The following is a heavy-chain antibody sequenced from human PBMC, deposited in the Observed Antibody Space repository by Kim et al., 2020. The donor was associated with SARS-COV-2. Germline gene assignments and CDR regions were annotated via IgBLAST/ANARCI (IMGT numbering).Heavy chain of an antibody. V-gene: IGHV4-34*01. Sequence: SETLSLTCAVYGGSFNDFYWNWIRQSPGKRLEWIGEINHSGSTNYNPSLKSRLTISVDTPRNQFSLKLRSVTAADMAVYYCARGVRGEGYNSPWGQGTLVTVSS. CDR1: GGSFNDFY. D-gene: IGHD1-1*01. CDR3: ARGVRGEGYNSP. CDR2: INHSGST. J-gene: IGHJ5*02.